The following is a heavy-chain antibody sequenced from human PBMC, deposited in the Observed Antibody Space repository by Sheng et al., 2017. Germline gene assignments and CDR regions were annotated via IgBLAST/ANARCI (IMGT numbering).Heavy chain of an antibody. J-gene: IGHJ6*03. D-gene: IGHD2-2*01. Sequence: QVQLQQWGAGLLKPSETLSLTCAVYGGSFSGYYWSWIRQPPGKGLEWIGEINHSGSTNYNPSLKSRVTISVDTSKNQFSLKLSSVTAADTAVYYCARLSRKKRYYYYYMDVWGQGTTVTVSS. CDR3: ARLSRKKRYYYYYMDV. CDR2: INHSGST. CDR1: GGSFSGYY. V-gene: IGHV4-34*01.